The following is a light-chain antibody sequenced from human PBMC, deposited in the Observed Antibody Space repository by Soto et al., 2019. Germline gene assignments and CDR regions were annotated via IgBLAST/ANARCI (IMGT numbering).Light chain of an antibody. J-gene: IGKJ1*01. Sequence: IPMTPSPSTLSASGGDRVPLPFRGSQSISSWLAWYQQKPGKAPKLLIYDASSLESGVPSRFSGSGSGTEFTLTISSLQPDDFATYYCQQYNSYSPWTFGQGTKVDIK. CDR3: QQYNSYSPWT. V-gene: IGKV1-5*01. CDR1: QSISSW. CDR2: DAS.